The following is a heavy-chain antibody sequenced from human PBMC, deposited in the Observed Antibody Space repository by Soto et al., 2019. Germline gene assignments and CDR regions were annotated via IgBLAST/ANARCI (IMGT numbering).Heavy chain of an antibody. CDR1: GGTFSSYA. D-gene: IGHD4-17*01. CDR2: IIPIFGTA. V-gene: IGHV1-69*13. CDR3: ARDLTRRYGDYVEAHSCYGMDV. Sequence: SVKVSCKASGGTFSSYAISWVRQAPGQGLEWMGGIIPIFGTANYAQKFQGRVTITADESTSTAYMELSSLRSEDTAVYYCARDLTRRYGDYVEAHSCYGMDVWGQGTTVTVSS. J-gene: IGHJ6*02.